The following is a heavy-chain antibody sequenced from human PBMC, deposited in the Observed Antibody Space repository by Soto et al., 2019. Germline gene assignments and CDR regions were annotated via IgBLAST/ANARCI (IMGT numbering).Heavy chain of an antibody. Sequence: GGSLRLSCAASGFIFSRYAMHWVRQAPGKGLEWVAVISYGGSDKYNANSVKGRFTISRDNSKNTLYLQMNSLRAEDTAVYYCARDTGPDGYNYYYFGMDVWGQGTTVTVSS. CDR3: ARDTGPDGYNYYYFGMDV. V-gene: IGHV3-30-3*01. D-gene: IGHD5-18*01. CDR2: ISYGGSDK. J-gene: IGHJ6*02. CDR1: GFIFSRYA.